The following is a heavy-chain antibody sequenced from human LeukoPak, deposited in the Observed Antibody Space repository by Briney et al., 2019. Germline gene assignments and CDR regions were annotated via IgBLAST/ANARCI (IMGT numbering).Heavy chain of an antibody. CDR2: SSPYNGKT. Sequence: GASVKVSCKASGGTFSSYAISWVRQAPGQGLEWLGWSSPYNGKTEYSQKLQDRVTMTADPSTSTAYMEMRSLRSDDTAVYYCARDPDKFNGRYSYFDYWGQGTLVTVSS. J-gene: IGHJ4*02. V-gene: IGHV1-18*01. CDR1: GGTFSSYA. CDR3: ARDPDKFNGRYSYFDY. D-gene: IGHD5-18*01.